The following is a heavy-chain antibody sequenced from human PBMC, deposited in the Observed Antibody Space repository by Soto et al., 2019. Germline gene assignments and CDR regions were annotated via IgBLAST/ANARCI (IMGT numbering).Heavy chain of an antibody. CDR3: GRYLSVAPFDY. CDR2: IWYDGINK. CDR1: GFTFSSYG. J-gene: IGHJ4*02. D-gene: IGHD2-15*01. Sequence: PGGSLRLSGAASGFTFSSYGIHWVRQAPCKGLEWVAVIWYDGINKYYADSVKGRFTISRDNSKNTLYLQMSSLRAEDTAVYYCGRYLSVAPFDYGGQGTLVTFSS. V-gene: IGHV3-33*01.